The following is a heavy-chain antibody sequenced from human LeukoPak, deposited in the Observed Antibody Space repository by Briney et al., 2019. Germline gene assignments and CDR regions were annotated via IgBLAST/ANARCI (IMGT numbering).Heavy chain of an antibody. D-gene: IGHD4-23*01. J-gene: IGHJ3*02. CDR1: GGSISSGGYY. Sequence: SETLSLTCTVSGGSISSGGYYWSWIRQPPGKGLEWIGYIYHSGSTYYNPSLKSRVTISVDRSKNQFSLKLSSVTAADTAVYYCATKRRWPLQDAFDIWGQGTMVTVSS. CDR2: IYHSGST. V-gene: IGHV4-30-2*01. CDR3: ATKRRWPLQDAFDI.